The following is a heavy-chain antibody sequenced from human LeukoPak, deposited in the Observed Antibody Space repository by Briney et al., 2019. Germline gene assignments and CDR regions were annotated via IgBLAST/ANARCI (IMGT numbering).Heavy chain of an antibody. CDR3: ARGQGATVPQVGKNWFDP. Sequence: SQTLSLTCAISGDSVSSNSAAWNWIRQSPSRGLEWLGRTYYRSKWYNDYAVSVKSRITINPDTSKNQFSIQLNSVTPEDTAVYYCARGQGATVPQVGKNWFDPWGQGTRVTVSS. V-gene: IGHV6-1*01. J-gene: IGHJ5*02. CDR1: GDSVSSNSAA. D-gene: IGHD1-26*01. CDR2: TYYRSKWYN.